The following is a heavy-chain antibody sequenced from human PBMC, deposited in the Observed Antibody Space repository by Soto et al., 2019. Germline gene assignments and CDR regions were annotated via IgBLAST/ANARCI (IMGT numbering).Heavy chain of an antibody. V-gene: IGHV3-23*01. CDR3: AKVDCSGGSCYVSIRAPFDY. D-gene: IGHD2-15*01. J-gene: IGHJ4*02. CDR1: GFTFSSYA. Sequence: PGGSLRLSCAASGFTFSSYAMSWVRQAPGKGLEWVSAISGSGGSTYYADSVKGRFTISRDNSKNTLYLQMNSLRAEDTAVYYCAKVDCSGGSCYVSIRAPFDYWGQGTLVTVSS. CDR2: ISGSGGST.